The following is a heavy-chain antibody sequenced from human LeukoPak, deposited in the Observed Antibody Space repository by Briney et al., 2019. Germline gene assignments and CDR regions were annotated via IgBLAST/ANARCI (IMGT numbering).Heavy chain of an antibody. CDR1: GDSISSTTYY. CDR2: IYYLGNT. J-gene: IGHJ4*02. V-gene: IGHV4-39*01. Sequence: SETLSLTCTVSGDSISSTTYYWGFIRQPPGKGLEWIGSIYYLGNTYYNPSLKSRVTISVDTSNNQFSLKLSSVTAADTAVYYCARLYSGTRPPDYWGQGTLVTVSS. D-gene: IGHD6-6*01. CDR3: ARLYSGTRPPDY.